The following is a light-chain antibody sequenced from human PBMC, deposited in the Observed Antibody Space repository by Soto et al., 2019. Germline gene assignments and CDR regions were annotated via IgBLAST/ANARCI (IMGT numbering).Light chain of an antibody. CDR3: QQTYSVPYT. CDR1: QSIGSR. V-gene: IGKV1-39*01. CDR2: GVS. J-gene: IGKJ2*01. Sequence: DIQMTQSPSSLSASVGDRVTITCRPSQSIGSRLNWYQQKSGKAPKVLIFGVSGLQNGVPSRFSGSVSGTDFTLTIRSLQPEDFATYYCQQTYSVPYTFGQGTKLEIK.